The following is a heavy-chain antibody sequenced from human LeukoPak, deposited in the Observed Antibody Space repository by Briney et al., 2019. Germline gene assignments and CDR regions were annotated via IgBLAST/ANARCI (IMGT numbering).Heavy chain of an antibody. D-gene: IGHD3-22*01. CDR1: GFVFGTYS. J-gene: IGHJ3*02. CDR2: ICRNILTT. V-gene: IGHV3-48*01. CDR3: AKGGFFFVFHYYDSPPGAFDI. Sequence: GGSLRLSCVGSGFVFGTYSMNWVRQAPGKRLEWVSYICRNILTTHYSDSVRGRFTISRDNVQKSVYLQMNSLRAEDTAVYYCAKGGFFFVFHYYDSPPGAFDIWGQGTMVTVSS.